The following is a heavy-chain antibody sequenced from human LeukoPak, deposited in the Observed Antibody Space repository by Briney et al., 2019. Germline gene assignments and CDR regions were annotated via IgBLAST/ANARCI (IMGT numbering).Heavy chain of an antibody. CDR3: ARGRSMAVLNYFDY. CDR2: IIPSFRTT. D-gene: IGHD6-6*01. Sequence: ASVKVSCKASGDTFSNHPISWVRQAPGQGLEWMGGIIPSFRTTNYAQKFQGRVTISTDKSTSTAYMELSSLRSDDTAVYYCARGRSMAVLNYFDYWGQGTLVTVSS. CDR1: GDTFSNHP. V-gene: IGHV1-69*05. J-gene: IGHJ4*02.